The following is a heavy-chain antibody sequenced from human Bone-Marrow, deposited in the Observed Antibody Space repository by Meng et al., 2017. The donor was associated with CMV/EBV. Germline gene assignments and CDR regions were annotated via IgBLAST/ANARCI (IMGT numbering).Heavy chain of an antibody. D-gene: IGHD1-1*01. Sequence: GLRLGEHCMEWVRQDPGKGLEGVGRTRNKVSAYSTEYAASVKGRFIISRDDSKNSLNLQMSSLRTEDTAVYYCVRAGYRGHFKYDYWGQGTLVTVSS. V-gene: IGHV3-72*01. CDR3: VRAGYRGHFKYDY. CDR1: GLRLGEHC. J-gene: IGHJ4*02. CDR2: TRNKVSAYST.